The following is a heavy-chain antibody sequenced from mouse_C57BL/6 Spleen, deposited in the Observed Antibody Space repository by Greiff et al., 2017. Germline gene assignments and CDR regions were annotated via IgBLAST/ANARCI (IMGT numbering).Heavy chain of an antibody. CDR2: IDPSDSYT. D-gene: IGHD4-1*01. Sequence: QVQLQQPGAELVMPGASVKLSCKASGYTFTSYWMHWVKQRPGQGLEWIGEIDPSDSYTNYNQKFKGKSTLTVDKSSSTAYMQLSSLTSEDSGVYYCARSGLGLYYFDYWGQGTTLTGSS. CDR3: ARSGLGLYYFDY. J-gene: IGHJ2*01. CDR1: GYTFTSYW. V-gene: IGHV1-69*01.